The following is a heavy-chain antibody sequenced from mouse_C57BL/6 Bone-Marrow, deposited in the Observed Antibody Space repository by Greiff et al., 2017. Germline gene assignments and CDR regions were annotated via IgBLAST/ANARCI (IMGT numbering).Heavy chain of an antibody. J-gene: IGHJ2*01. CDR1: GYTFPSYG. V-gene: IGHV1-81*01. CDR2: IYPRSGNT. Sequence: QVQLKQSGAELARPGASVKLSCKASGYTFPSYGISWVQQSTGQGLEWIGEIYPRSGNTYYNEKFKGKATLTADKSSSTAYMELRSLTSEDSAVYFCARPLYYFDYWGQGTTLTVSS. CDR3: ARPLYYFDY.